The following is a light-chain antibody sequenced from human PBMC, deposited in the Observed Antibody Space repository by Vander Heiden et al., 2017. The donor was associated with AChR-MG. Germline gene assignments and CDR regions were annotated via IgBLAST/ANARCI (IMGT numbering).Light chain of an antibody. J-gene: IGLJ1*01. Sequence: QSALTQPSSVSGAPGQRVIISCTGSSSNIGAAYDVHWYQQFPGTAPKVLIFGNRNRPSGVPDRFSGFKSGTSASLAITGLQAEDEADYYCLSYDTTLSGFVFGSGTKVTVV. CDR3: LSYDTTLSGFV. CDR2: GNR. V-gene: IGLV1-40*01. CDR1: SSNIGAAYD.